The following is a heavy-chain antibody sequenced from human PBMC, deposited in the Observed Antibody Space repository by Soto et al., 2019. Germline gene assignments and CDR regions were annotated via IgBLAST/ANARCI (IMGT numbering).Heavy chain of an antibody. CDR3: AKALYSSTYARGLDV. D-gene: IGHD6-19*01. J-gene: IGHJ6*02. CDR1: GFSFGSYS. CDR2: IGGDAVTT. Sequence: GGSLRLSCAASGFSFGSYSMTWVRQAPGKGLEWVSVIGGDAVTTYYADSVKGRFTVSRDNFKNTVHLQMNSLRAEDTAVYYCAKALYSSTYARGLDVWGQGTTVTVS. V-gene: IGHV3-23*01.